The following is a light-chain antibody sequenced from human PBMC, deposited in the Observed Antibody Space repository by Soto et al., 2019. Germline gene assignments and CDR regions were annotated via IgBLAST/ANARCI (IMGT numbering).Light chain of an antibody. CDR1: QRVSSSY. V-gene: IGKV3D-20*01. J-gene: IGKJ4*01. CDR3: QQYGSSPLT. CDR2: DAS. Sequence: DMGLTKSPATLSLSPGVRATLSGGASQRVSSSYLAGYQQKPGLAPRLLIYDASSRATGIPERFSGSGSGTDFTLTISRLEPEDFAVYYCQQYGSSPLTFGGGTKVEIK.